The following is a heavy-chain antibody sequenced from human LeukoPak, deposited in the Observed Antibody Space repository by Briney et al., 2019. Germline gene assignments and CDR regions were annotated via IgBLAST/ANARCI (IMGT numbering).Heavy chain of an antibody. D-gene: IGHD2-2*01. J-gene: IGHJ4*02. CDR2: ISSSSSYI. CDR3: AKDAARVSADYYFDY. CDR1: GFTFSSYS. Sequence: GGSLRLSCAASGFTFSSYSMSWVRQAPGKGLEWVSSISSSSSYIYYADSVKGRFTISRDNAKNSLYLQMNSLRAEDTAVYYCAKDAARVSADYYFDYWGQGTLVTVSS. V-gene: IGHV3-21*01.